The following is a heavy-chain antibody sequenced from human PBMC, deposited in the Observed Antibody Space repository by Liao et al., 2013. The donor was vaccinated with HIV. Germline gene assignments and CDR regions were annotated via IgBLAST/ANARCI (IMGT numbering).Heavy chain of an antibody. Sequence: QVQLQQWGAGLLKPSDTLSLTCAVYGGSFSDHSWSWVRQAPGQGLEWIGEVNHSGAFTYNPSLKSRLTISMDTSKNQFSLRLTSLTAADTAVYYCAREPYTTWLEWQFPPYYMDVWGIGTTVTVSS. CDR1: GGSFSDHS. V-gene: IGHV4-34*02. CDR3: AREPYTTWLEWQFPPYYMDV. D-gene: IGHD3-3*01. CDR2: VNHSGAF. J-gene: IGHJ6*03.